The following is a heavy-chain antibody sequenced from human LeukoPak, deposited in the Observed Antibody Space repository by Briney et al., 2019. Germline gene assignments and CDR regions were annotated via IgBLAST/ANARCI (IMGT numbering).Heavy chain of an antibody. D-gene: IGHD3-16*01. CDR1: GFTFSSYA. CDR3: AKDLGYVYIQGGFDY. CDR2: ISGSGGST. V-gene: IGHV3-23*01. J-gene: IGHJ4*02. Sequence: PGGSLRLSCAASGFTFSSYAMSWVRQAPGKGLEWVSAISGSGGSTYYADSVKGRFTISRDNSKNTLYLQMNSLRAEDTAVYYCAKDLGYVYIQGGFDYWGQGTLVTVSS.